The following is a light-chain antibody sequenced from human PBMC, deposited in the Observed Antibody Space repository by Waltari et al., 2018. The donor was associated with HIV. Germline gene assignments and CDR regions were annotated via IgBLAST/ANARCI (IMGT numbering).Light chain of an antibody. Sequence: QSVLTQPPSVSAAPGQKVTIPCSGSISHIGNNYVSWYQHLPGTAPKLLIYGDDKRYPGIPDRISASKSGTSATLAITGLQTGDEADYYCASWDSSLSVLFGGGTKLAVL. V-gene: IGLV1-51*02. CDR3: ASWDSSLSVL. CDR1: ISHIGNNY. J-gene: IGLJ2*01. CDR2: GDD.